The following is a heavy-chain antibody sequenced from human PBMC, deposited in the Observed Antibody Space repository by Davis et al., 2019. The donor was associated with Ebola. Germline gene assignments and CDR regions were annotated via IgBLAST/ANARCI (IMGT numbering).Heavy chain of an antibody. J-gene: IGHJ4*02. CDR3: SGSYRGFDY. V-gene: IGHV3-73*01. D-gene: IGHD1-26*01. Sequence: GESPKISCAASGFTFSGSAMHWVRQASGKGLEWVGRIRSKANSYATAYAASVKGRFTISRDDSKNTAYLQMNSLKTEDTAVYYCSGSYRGFDYWGQGTLVTVSS. CDR2: IRSKANSYAT. CDR1: GFTFSGSA.